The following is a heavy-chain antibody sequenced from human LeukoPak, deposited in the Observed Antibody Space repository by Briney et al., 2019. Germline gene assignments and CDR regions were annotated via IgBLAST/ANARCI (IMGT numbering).Heavy chain of an antibody. CDR3: ARAEYSSSSADY. V-gene: IGHV3-30*04. CDR2: ISYDGSNK. J-gene: IGHJ4*02. Sequence: PGGSLRLSCAASGFTFSSYAMHWVRQAPGKGLEWVAVISYDGSNKYYADSVKGRFTISRDNSKNTLYLQMNSLRAEDTAVYYCARAEYSSSSADYWGQGTLVTVSS. D-gene: IGHD6-6*01. CDR1: GFTFSSYA.